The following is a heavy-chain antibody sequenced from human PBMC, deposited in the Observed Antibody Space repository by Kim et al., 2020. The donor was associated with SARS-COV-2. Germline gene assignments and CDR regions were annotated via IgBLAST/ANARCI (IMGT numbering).Heavy chain of an antibody. V-gene: IGHV3-21*01. CDR3: ARGRQGESAFDI. CDR2: ISSSSSYI. CDR1: GFTFSSYS. Sequence: GGSLRLSCAASGFTFSSYSMNWVRQAPGKGLEWVSSISSSSSYIYYADSVKGRFTISRDNAKKSLYLQMNSLRAEDTAVYYCARGRQGESAFDIWGQGTMVTVSS. D-gene: IGHD3-16*01. J-gene: IGHJ3*02.